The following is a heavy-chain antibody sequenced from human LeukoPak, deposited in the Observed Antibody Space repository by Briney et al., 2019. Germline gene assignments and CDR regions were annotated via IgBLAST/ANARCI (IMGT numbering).Heavy chain of an antibody. V-gene: IGHV3-23*01. D-gene: IGHD4/OR15-4a*01. CDR1: GFTFSTYA. J-gene: IGHJ4*02. CDR3: AKAGLVRGGALDS. CDR2: ITGTGDGT. Sequence: GGSLRLSCAASGFTFSTYAMTWVRQAPGKGLEWVSSITGTGDGTSAADSVKGRFTISRDSSKHTLYLQMNSLRVEDTAVYYCAKAGLVRGGALDSWGQGALVTVSS.